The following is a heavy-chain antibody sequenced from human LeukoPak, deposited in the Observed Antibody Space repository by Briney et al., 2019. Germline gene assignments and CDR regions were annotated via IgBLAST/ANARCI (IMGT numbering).Heavy chain of an antibody. J-gene: IGHJ5*02. D-gene: IGHD3-16*01. CDR1: GGTFSSYA. CDR3: ARTSGGAESLDP. V-gene: IGHV1-69*04. Sequence: GASVKVSCKASGGTFSSYAISWVRQAPGQGLEWMGRIIPILGIANYAQKFQGRVTITADKSTSTAYMELSSLRSEDTAVYYCARTSGGAESLDPWGQGTLVTVSS. CDR2: IIPILGIA.